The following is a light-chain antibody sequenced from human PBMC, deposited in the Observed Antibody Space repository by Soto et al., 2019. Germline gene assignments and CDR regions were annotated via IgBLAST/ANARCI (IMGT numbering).Light chain of an antibody. J-gene: IGKJ1*01. CDR3: QQYYSSPWT. CDR1: QSVLYSSNNKNY. CDR2: WAS. Sequence: DIVMTQSPDSLAVSLGERATINCKSSQSVLYSSNNKNYVAWYQQKPGQPPKLLVYWASTRLSGVPDRFSGSGYGTDFTLTISSLQAEDVAVYYCQQYYSSPWTFGQGTKVEIK. V-gene: IGKV4-1*01.